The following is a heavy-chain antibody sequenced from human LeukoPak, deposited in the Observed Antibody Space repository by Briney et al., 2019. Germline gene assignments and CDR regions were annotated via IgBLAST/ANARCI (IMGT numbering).Heavy chain of an antibody. D-gene: IGHD3-22*01. CDR1: GGSISSSSYY. Sequence: SETLSLTCTVSGGSISSSSYYWGWIRQPPGKGLEWIGSIYYSGSTYYNPSLKSRVTISVNTSKNQFSLKLSSVTAADTAVYYCARHRMYYYDSSGRGVADAFDIWGQGTMVTVSS. CDR3: ARHRMYYYDSSGRGVADAFDI. J-gene: IGHJ3*02. CDR2: IYYSGST. V-gene: IGHV4-39*01.